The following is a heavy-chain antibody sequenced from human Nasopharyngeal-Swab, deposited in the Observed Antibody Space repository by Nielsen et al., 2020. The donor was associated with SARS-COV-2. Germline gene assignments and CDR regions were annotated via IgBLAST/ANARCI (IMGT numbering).Heavy chain of an antibody. CDR2: IYYTGST. CDR1: GGSVSSGSYS. Sequence: GSLRLSCTVSGGSVSSGSYSWTWIRQPPGKGLEWIGYIYYTGSTDYNPSLKSRLTISRDTSKNQFSLKLSSVTAADTAVYYCARGNRNNWFDPWGQGTLVTVSS. CDR3: ARGNRNNWFDP. V-gene: IGHV4-61*01. J-gene: IGHJ5*02.